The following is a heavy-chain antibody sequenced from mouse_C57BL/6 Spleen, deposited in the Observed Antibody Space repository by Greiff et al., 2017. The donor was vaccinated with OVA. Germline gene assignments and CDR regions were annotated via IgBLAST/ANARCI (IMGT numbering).Heavy chain of an antibody. V-gene: IGHV3-6*01. D-gene: IGHD1-1*01. Sequence: EVQLVESGPGLVKPSQSLSLTCSVTGYSITSGYYWNWIRQFPGNKLEWMGYISYDGSNNYNPSFKNRISFTRDTSKNQFFLKLNSVTTEDTATYYCAREDYYGLDYWGQGTTLTVSS. J-gene: IGHJ2*01. CDR1: GYSITSGYY. CDR3: AREDYYGLDY. CDR2: ISYDGSN.